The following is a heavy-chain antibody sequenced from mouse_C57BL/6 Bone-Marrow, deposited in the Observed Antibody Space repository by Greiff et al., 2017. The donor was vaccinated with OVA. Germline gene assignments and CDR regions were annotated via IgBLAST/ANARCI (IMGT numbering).Heavy chain of an antibody. D-gene: IGHD2-4*01. CDR3: AKDHTMISAWFAY. J-gene: IGHJ3*01. V-gene: IGHV2-5*01. Sequence: VQLVESGPGLVQPSQSLSITCTVSGFSLTSYGVHWVRQSPGKGLEWLGVIWRGGSTDYNAAFMSRLSITKDNSKSQVFFKMNSLQADDTAIYYCAKDHTMISAWFAYWGQGTLVTVSA. CDR1: GFSLTSYG. CDR2: IWRGGST.